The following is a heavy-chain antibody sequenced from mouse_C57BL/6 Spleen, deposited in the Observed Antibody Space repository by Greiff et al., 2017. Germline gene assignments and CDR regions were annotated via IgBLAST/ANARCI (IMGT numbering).Heavy chain of an antibody. J-gene: IGHJ4*01. Sequence: EVKLVESVAELVRPGASVKLSCTASGFNIKNTYMHWVKQRPEQGLEWIGRIDPANGNTKYAPKFQGQATITADTSSNTAYLQLSSLTSEVSAIYYGAGVPPYAMDYWGQGTSVTVAS. V-gene: IGHV14-3*01. D-gene: IGHD2-14*01. CDR2: IDPANGNT. CDR3: AGVPPYAMDY. CDR1: GFNIKNTY.